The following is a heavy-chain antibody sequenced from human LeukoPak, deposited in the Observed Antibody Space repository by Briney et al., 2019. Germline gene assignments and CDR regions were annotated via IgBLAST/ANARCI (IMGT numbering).Heavy chain of an antibody. J-gene: IGHJ5*02. Sequence: GASVKVSCTASGYTFTSYYMHWVRQAPGQGLEWMGCINPNNGGTNYAQTFKGRVTITRDTSISTAYMELSRLRSDDTAVYYCAREVRTTGRAFYPWGQGTLVTVSS. CDR3: AREVRTTGRAFYP. V-gene: IGHV1-2*02. CDR1: GYTFTSYY. D-gene: IGHD1-1*01. CDR2: INPNNGGT.